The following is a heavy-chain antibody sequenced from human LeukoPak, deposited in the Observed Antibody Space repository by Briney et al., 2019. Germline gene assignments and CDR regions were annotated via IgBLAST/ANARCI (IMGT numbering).Heavy chain of an antibody. D-gene: IGHD3-3*01. V-gene: IGHV3-21*01. CDR3: ARDGMYYDFWSAYYFDY. Sequence: PGGSLRLSCAASGFTLINYWMSWVRQAPGKGLEWVSSISSSSSYIYYADSVKGRFTISRDNAKNSLYLQMNSLRAEDTAVYYCARDGMYYDFWSAYYFDYWGQGTLVTVSS. J-gene: IGHJ4*02. CDR2: ISSSSSYI. CDR1: GFTLINYW.